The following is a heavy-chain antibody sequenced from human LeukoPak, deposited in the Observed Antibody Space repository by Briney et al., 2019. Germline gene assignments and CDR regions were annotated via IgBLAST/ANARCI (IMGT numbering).Heavy chain of an antibody. Sequence: LGGSLRLSCAASGFTFSSHGMHWVRQAPGKGLEWVAVISYDGSNKYYADSVKGRFTISRDNSKNTLYLQMNSLRAEDTAVYYCAKVSADYHGMDVWGQGTSVTVSS. CDR1: GFTFSSHG. D-gene: IGHD3-10*01. CDR3: AKVSADYHGMDV. CDR2: ISYDGSNK. V-gene: IGHV3-30*18. J-gene: IGHJ6*02.